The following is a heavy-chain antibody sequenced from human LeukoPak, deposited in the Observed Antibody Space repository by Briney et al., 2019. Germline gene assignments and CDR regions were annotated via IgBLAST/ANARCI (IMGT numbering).Heavy chain of an antibody. D-gene: IGHD3-16*01. CDR2: IYYSGST. J-gene: IGHJ4*02. Sequence: SETLSLTCSVSGGSISSSTYYWGWIRLPPGKGLEWIGTIYYSGSTYYSPSLNSRVTISIDTSKNQFSLKLHSVTAADTAVYYCARSQALDAGGNLDYWGQGTLVAVSS. V-gene: IGHV4-39*01. CDR3: ARSQALDAGGNLDY. CDR1: GGSISSSTYY.